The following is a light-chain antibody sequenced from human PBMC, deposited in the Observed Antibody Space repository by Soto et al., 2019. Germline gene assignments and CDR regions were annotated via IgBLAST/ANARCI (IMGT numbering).Light chain of an antibody. Sequence: DIQLTPSPSFLSASVGDRVTITCRASHGISSYLAWYQQKPGKAPKRLIFAASTLQSGVPSRFSGSGSGTEFTLTISSLQPEDFATYYCQQLNSYPITFGQGTRLEI. J-gene: IGKJ5*01. V-gene: IGKV1-9*01. CDR1: HGISSY. CDR2: AAS. CDR3: QQLNSYPIT.